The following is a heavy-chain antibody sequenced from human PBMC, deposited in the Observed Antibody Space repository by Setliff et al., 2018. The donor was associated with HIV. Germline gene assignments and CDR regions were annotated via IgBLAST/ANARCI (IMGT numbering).Heavy chain of an antibody. CDR2: LKQDGSEI. V-gene: IGHV3-7*03. CDR1: GFTFSSYW. Sequence: GGSLRLSCAASGFTFSSYWMSWVRQAPGKGLEWVANLKQDGSEIYYVDSVKGRFTISRDNAKNFLYLQMNSLRVEDTAVYFCASGAVSGLLEDLSFDLWGRGTLVTVSS. D-gene: IGHD3-16*02. CDR3: ASGAVSGLLEDLSFDL. J-gene: IGHJ4*02.